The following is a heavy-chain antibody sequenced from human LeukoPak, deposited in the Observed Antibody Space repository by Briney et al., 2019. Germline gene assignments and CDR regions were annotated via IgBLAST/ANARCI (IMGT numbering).Heavy chain of an antibody. CDR3: ASTRSSWYSHWFDP. CDR1: GSSISSSSYY. J-gene: IGHJ5*02. CDR2: IYYSGST. D-gene: IGHD6-13*01. V-gene: IGHV4-39*01. Sequence: SETLSLTCTVSGSSISSSSYYWGWIRQPPGKGLEWIGSIYYSGSTYYNPSLKSRVTISVDTSENQFSLKLRSVTAADTAVYYCASTRSSWYSHWFDPWGQGTLVTVSS.